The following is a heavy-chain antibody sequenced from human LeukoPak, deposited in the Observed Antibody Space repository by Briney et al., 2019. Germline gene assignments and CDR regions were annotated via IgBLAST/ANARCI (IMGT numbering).Heavy chain of an antibody. CDR2: IYIGGNT. V-gene: IGHV3-66*01. CDR1: GFTVSSNY. D-gene: IGHD1-26*01. CDR3: ARDLLEGATDY. Sequence: GGSLRLSCAASGFTVSSNYMSWVRQAPGKGLEWVSVIYIGGNTYYADSVKGRFTISRDNSKNTLYLQMNSLRAEDTAVYYCARDLLEGATDYWGQGTLVTVSS. J-gene: IGHJ4*02.